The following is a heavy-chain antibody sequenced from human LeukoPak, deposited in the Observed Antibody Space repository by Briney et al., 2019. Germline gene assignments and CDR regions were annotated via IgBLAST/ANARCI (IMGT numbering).Heavy chain of an antibody. Sequence: GGSLRLSCAASGFTFSSYWMSWVRQAPGKGLEWVANIKQDGSEKHYVDSVKGRLTISRDNAKNLLYLQMNSLRVEDTAVYYCAAGYRFGDYTDYYYYYGMDVWGQGTTVTVSS. CDR1: GFTFSSYW. CDR2: IKQDGSEK. D-gene: IGHD3-10*01. CDR3: AAGYRFGDYTDYYYYYGMDV. J-gene: IGHJ6*02. V-gene: IGHV3-7*01.